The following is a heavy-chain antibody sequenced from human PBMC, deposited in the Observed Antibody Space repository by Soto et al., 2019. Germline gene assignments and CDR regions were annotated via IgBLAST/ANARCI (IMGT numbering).Heavy chain of an antibody. CDR1: GGSMNTYY. Sequence: SETLSLTCTVSGGSMNTYYWGWFRQPPGKGLEWVGYIYYSGSTTYNPSLKSRLTISVDTSKNQFSLKLSSVTAADTAVYYCARDAMTTVIPYYYYYGMDVWGQGTTVTVSS. CDR3: ARDAMTTVIPYYYYYGMDV. CDR2: IYYSGST. D-gene: IGHD4-17*01. J-gene: IGHJ6*02. V-gene: IGHV4-59*01.